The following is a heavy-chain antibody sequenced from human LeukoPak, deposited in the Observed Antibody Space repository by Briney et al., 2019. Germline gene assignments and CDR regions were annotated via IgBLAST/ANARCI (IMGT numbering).Heavy chain of an antibody. V-gene: IGHV3-23*01. J-gene: IGHJ4*02. CDR2: ISGSGGST. Sequence: PGGSLRLSCAPSGFTFSSYAMSWVRQAPGKGLEWVSAISGSGGSTYYADSVKGRFTISRDNSKNTLYLQMNSLRAEDTAVYYCAKDQVPYYDSSGYDYWGQGTLVTVSS. CDR3: AKDQVPYYDSSGYDY. D-gene: IGHD3-22*01. CDR1: GFTFSSYA.